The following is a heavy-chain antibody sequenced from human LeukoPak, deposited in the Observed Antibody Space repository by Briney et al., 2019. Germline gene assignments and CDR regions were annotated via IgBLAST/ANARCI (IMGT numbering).Heavy chain of an antibody. Sequence: SQTFSLTCGISGDSVSSNSAAWNWIRQSPLRGLEGLGRTYYRSKWFINYAPFVKSRIIINPDTPKNQVSLQLNSVTPEDTAVYYCTRSDCSSGRCPGFDNWGQGTLVTVSS. CDR2: TYYRSKWFI. CDR3: TRSDCSSGRCPGFDN. CDR1: GDSVSSNSAA. J-gene: IGHJ4*02. D-gene: IGHD6-19*01. V-gene: IGHV6-1*01.